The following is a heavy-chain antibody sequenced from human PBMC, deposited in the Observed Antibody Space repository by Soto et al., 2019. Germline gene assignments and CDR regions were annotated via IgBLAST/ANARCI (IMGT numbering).Heavy chain of an antibody. CDR2: VYYSGST. V-gene: IGHV4-59*01. J-gene: IGHJ4*02. Sequence: SETLSLTCTLCGGSISGYYWSWIRQAPGKGLEWIGYVYYSGSTKYNPSLESRVTISVDMSNNQFSLMLTSVTAADTAVYYCAKYRSTDAEGYRLDFCGQGTLVTVCS. CDR3: AKYRSTDAEGYRLDF. D-gene: IGHD5-12*01. CDR1: GGSISGYY.